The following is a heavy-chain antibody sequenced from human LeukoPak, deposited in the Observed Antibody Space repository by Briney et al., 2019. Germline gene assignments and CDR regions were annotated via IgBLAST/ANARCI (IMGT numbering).Heavy chain of an antibody. V-gene: IGHV3-11*01. CDR3: AGGPGWNDY. D-gene: IGHD3-10*01. CDR1: GGSFSQYY. Sequence: GGSLRLSCITSGGSFSQYYMRWIRQAPGKGLEGIAYMSGAGFTVDYADSVKGRFTISRHNGKQSVFLQMDSLRLDHAAVYFCAGGPGWNDYWAEGPRVTVPS. J-gene: IGHJ4*02. CDR2: MSGAGFTV.